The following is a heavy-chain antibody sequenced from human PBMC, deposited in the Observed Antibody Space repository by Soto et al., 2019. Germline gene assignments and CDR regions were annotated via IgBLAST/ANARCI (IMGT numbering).Heavy chain of an antibody. D-gene: IGHD3-22*01. CDR3: ARDALAYYYDSSGYLSPNDAFDI. CDR2: IWYDGSNK. V-gene: IGHV3-33*01. J-gene: IGHJ3*02. Sequence: SLRLSCAASGFTFSSYGMHWVRQAPGKGLEWVAVIWYDGSNKYYADSVKGRFTISRDNSKNTLYLQMNSLRAEDTAVYYCARDALAYYYDSSGYLSPNDAFDIWGQGTMVTVSS. CDR1: GFTFSSYG.